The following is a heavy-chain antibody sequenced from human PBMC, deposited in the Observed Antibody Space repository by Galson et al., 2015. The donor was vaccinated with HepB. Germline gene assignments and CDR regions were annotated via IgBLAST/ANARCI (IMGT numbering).Heavy chain of an antibody. CDR2: IIPIFGTA. CDR1: GGTFSSYA. V-gene: IGHV1-69*13. Sequence: SVKVSCKASGGTFSSYAISWVRQAPGQGLEWMGGIIPIFGTANYAQKFQGRVTITADESTSTAYMELSSLRSEDTAVYYCARVAWFGELSYWFDPWGQGTLVTVSS. CDR3: ARVAWFGELSYWFDP. D-gene: IGHD3-10*01. J-gene: IGHJ5*02.